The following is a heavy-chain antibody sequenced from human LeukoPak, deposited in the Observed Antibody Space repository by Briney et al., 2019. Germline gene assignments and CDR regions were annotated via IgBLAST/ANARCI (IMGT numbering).Heavy chain of an antibody. CDR1: GGSFSGYY. J-gene: IGHJ3*02. CDR2: INHSGST. V-gene: IGHV4-34*01. CDR3: ARGSITGMADAFDI. Sequence: PSETLSLTCAVYGGSFSGYYWSWIRQPPGKGLEWIGEINHSGSTNYNPSLKSRVTISVDTSKNQFSLKLSSVTAADTAVYYCARGSITGMADAFDIWGQGTMVTVSS. D-gene: IGHD1-20*01.